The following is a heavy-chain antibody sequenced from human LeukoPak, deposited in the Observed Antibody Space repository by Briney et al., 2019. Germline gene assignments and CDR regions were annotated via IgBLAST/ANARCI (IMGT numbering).Heavy chain of an antibody. V-gene: IGHV3-30*04. CDR3: ARDSLYCSSTSCPIDY. CDR2: ISYDGSNK. CDR1: GFTFRSHA. Sequence: GGSLRLSCAASGFTFRSHAMHWVRQAPGKGLEWVAVISYDGSNKYYADSVKGRFTIFRDNSKNTLYLQMNSLRAEDTAVYYCARDSLYCSSTSCPIDYWGQGTLVTVSS. D-gene: IGHD2-2*01. J-gene: IGHJ4*02.